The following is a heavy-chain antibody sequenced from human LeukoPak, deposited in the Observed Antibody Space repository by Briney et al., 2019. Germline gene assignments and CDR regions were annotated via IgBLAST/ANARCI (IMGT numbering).Heavy chain of an antibody. CDR1: GGSFSGYY. CDR2: IYYSGST. Sequence: SETPSLTCAVYGGSFSGYYWSWIRQPPGKGLEWIGYIYYSGSTNYNPSLKSRVTISVDTSKNQFSLKLSSVTAADTAVYYCARYTGTHDYWGQGTLVTVSS. D-gene: IGHD1-1*01. J-gene: IGHJ4*02. CDR3: ARYTGTHDY. V-gene: IGHV4-59*01.